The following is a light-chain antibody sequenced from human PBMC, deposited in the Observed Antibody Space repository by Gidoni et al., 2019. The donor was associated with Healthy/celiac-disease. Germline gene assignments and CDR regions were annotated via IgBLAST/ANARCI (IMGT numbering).Light chain of an antibody. J-gene: IGKJ1*01. V-gene: IGKV1-6*01. CDR1: QVIRND. Sequence: AIQMTQSTSSLSASVGDRVTITCRASQVIRNDLGWYQQKPGKAPKLLIYAASSLQSGVPSRFSGSGSGTDFTLTISSLQPEDFATYYCLQDYNYPRTFGQGTKVEIK. CDR3: LQDYNYPRT. CDR2: AAS.